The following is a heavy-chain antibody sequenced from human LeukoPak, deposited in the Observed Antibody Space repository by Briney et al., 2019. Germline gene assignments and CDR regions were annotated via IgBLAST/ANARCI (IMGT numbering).Heavy chain of an antibody. Sequence: GSLRLSCAASGFTFSSYAVSWVRQAPGKGLQWVSGITGSGGSTYYADSVKGRFTISRDNSKNTLYLQMSSLRAEDTAVYYCAKSKFSCIGNNSYSPDYWGQGTLVTVSS. D-gene: IGHD2-15*01. CDR2: ITGSGGST. J-gene: IGHJ4*02. V-gene: IGHV3-23*01. CDR3: AKSKFSCIGNNSYSPDY. CDR1: GFTFSSYA.